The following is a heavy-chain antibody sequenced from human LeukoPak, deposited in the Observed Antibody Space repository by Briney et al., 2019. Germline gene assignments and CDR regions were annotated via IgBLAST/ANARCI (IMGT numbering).Heavy chain of an antibody. CDR1: GFTFSSYA. V-gene: IGHV3-21*01. J-gene: IGHJ4*02. Sequence: GGSLRLSWSASGFTFSSYAMNCVRQAPGKGLEWVSSISRSSSYIHYADSVKGRFTISRDNAKNSLYLQMNSLRAEDTAVYYWARETRDYGDYETYYWGQGTLVTVSS. CDR2: ISRSSSYI. CDR3: ARETRDYGDYETYY. D-gene: IGHD4-17*01.